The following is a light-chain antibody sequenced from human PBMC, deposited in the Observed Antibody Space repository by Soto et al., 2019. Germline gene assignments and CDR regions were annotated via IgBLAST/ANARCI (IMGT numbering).Light chain of an antibody. CDR1: SSDVGGYNY. J-gene: IGLJ1*01. CDR2: DVS. V-gene: IGLV2-14*01. Sequence: QSVLTQPASVSGSPGQSITISCTGTSSDVGGYNYVSWYQQPPGKAPKLMIYDVSNRPSWVSNRFSGSKSGNTASLTISGLQAEDEADYYCSSYTSSSTVFGTGTKVTVL. CDR3: SSYTSSSTV.